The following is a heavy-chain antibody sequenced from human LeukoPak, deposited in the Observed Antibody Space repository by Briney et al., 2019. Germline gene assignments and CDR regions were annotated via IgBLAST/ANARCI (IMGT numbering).Heavy chain of an antibody. J-gene: IGHJ4*02. CDR3: ARAATVTIYYFDY. CDR1: GGSFSSYY. Sequence: SETLSLTCAVYGGSFSSYYWSWIRQPPGKGLEWIGEINHSGSTNYNPSLKSRVTISVDTSKNQFSLKLSSVTAADTAVYYCARAATVTIYYFDYWGQGTLVTVSS. V-gene: IGHV4-34*01. CDR2: INHSGST. D-gene: IGHD4-17*01.